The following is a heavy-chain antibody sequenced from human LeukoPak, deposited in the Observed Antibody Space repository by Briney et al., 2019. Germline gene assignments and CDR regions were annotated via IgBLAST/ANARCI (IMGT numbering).Heavy chain of an antibody. Sequence: SETLSLTCTVSGGSISSYYWSWIRQPPGKGLEWIGYIYYSGSTYYNPSLKSRVTISVDTSKNQFSLKLSSVTAADTAVYYCARQRDDFWSGASDYWGQGTLVTVSS. CDR1: GGSISSYY. CDR3: ARQRDDFWSGASDY. CDR2: IYYSGST. V-gene: IGHV4-59*08. J-gene: IGHJ4*02. D-gene: IGHD3-3*01.